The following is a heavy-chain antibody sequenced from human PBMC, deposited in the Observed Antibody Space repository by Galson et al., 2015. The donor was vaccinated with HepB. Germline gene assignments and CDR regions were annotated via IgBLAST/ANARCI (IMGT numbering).Heavy chain of an antibody. CDR1: GDSVSSNNVA. Sequence: CAISGDSVSSNNVAWNWIRQSPSRGLEWLGRTYYRSKWNNEYAISVKSRITANLDISKNQFSLQLNSVTPEDTAVYFCARGGRFSFDYWGQGTLVTVSS. D-gene: IGHD3-16*01. CDR2: TYYRSKWNN. J-gene: IGHJ4*02. CDR3: ARGGRFSFDY. V-gene: IGHV6-1*01.